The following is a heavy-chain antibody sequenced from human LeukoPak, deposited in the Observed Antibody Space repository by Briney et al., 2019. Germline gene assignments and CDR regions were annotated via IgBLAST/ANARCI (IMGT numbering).Heavy chain of an antibody. D-gene: IGHD4/OR15-4a*01. V-gene: IGHV3-74*01. J-gene: IGHJ4*02. Sequence: GGSLRLSCAASGFTFSSYWMHWVRQAPGKGLVWVSRINSDGSTTSYADSVKGRFTISRDNAKNTLYLQMNSLRAEDTAVYYCARRAGAYSHPYDYWGQGTLVTVCS. CDR3: ARRAGAYSHPYDY. CDR1: GFTFSSYW. CDR2: INSDGSTT.